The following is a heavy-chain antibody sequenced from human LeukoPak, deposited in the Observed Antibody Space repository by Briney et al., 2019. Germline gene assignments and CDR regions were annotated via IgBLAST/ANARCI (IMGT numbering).Heavy chain of an antibody. CDR1: GFTFSSYG. CDR3: AKGLYSSSSYSY. J-gene: IGHJ4*02. D-gene: IGHD6-6*01. Sequence: PGRSLRLSCAASGFTFSSYGMHWVRQAPGKGLEWVAVISYDGSKKYYADSVKGRFTISRDNSKNTLYLQMNSLRAEDTAVYYCAKGLYSSSSYSYWGQGTLVTVSS. CDR2: ISYDGSKK. V-gene: IGHV3-30*18.